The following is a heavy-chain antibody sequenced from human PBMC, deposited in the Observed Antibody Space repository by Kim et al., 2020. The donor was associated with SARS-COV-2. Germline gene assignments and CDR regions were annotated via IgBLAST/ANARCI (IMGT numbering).Heavy chain of an antibody. Sequence: YNASLTTPVTMSVDTSKNQFSLKLSSVTAADTAIYYCARRYSSGWFYDYWGQGTLVSVSS. V-gene: IGHV4-39*01. CDR3: ARRYSSGWFYDY. J-gene: IGHJ4*02. D-gene: IGHD6-19*01.